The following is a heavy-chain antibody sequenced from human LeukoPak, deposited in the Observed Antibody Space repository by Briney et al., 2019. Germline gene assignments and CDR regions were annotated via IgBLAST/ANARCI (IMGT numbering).Heavy chain of an antibody. Sequence: ASVKVSCKASGYTFTSYGISWVRQAPGQGLEWMGWINPNSGGTNYAQKFQGRVTMTRDTSISTAYMELSRLRSDDTAVYYCARDSGGRGSGSYLNAYWGQGTLVTVSS. CDR1: GYTFTSYG. V-gene: IGHV1-2*02. CDR3: ARDSGGRGSGSYLNAY. CDR2: INPNSGGT. J-gene: IGHJ4*02. D-gene: IGHD3-10*01.